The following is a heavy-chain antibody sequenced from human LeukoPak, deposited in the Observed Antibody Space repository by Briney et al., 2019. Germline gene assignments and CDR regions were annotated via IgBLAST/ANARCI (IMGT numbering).Heavy chain of an antibody. V-gene: IGHV3-9*01. CDR2: ISWNGGSI. Sequence: GGSLRLSCAASGFTFDDYAMHWVRHAPGKGLEWVSGISWNGGSIGYADSVKGRFTISRDNAKNSLYLQMNSLRAEDTALYYCAKDNSSNPFYYYGMDVWGQGTTVTVSS. CDR1: GFTFDDYA. CDR3: AKDNSSNPFYYYGMDV. J-gene: IGHJ6*02. D-gene: IGHD4-11*01.